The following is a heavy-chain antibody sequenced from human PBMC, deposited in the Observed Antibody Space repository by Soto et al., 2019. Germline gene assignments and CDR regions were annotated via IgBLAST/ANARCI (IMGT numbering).Heavy chain of an antibody. CDR1: GGSISSYY. D-gene: IGHD2-8*01. J-gene: IGHJ2*01. V-gene: IGHV4-59*12. Sequence: PSETLSLTCTVSGGSISSYYWSWIRQPPGKGLEWIGYIYYSGSTNYNPSLKSRLTISVDTSKNQFSLRLSSVTAADTAVYYCAREIMPLTNDWYFDLWGRGTLVTVSS. CDR2: IYYSGST. CDR3: AREIMPLTNDWYFDL.